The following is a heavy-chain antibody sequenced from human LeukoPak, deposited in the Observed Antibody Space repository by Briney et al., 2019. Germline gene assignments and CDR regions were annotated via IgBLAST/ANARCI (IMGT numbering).Heavy chain of an antibody. CDR3: ARHRSGFDY. D-gene: IGHD3-22*01. J-gene: IGHJ4*02. CDR2: INTDGTTT. CDR1: GFTFSTYW. Sequence: GGSLRLSCAASGFTFSTYWMHWVRQAPGKGLVWVSRINTDGTTTTYADSVKGRFTISRDNDKSSIYLQMNSLRVEDSAIYYCARHRSGFDYWGQGILVTVSS. V-gene: IGHV3-74*01.